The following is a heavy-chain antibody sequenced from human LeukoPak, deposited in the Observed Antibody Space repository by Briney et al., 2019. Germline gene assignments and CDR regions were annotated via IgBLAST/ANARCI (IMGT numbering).Heavy chain of an antibody. D-gene: IGHD5-12*01. V-gene: IGHV3-21*01. CDR3: AREGGSGYNDY. Sequence: GGSLRLSCAAPGFTFSSYSMNWVRQAPGKGLEWVSSISSSSSYIYYADSVKGRFAISRDNAKNSLYLQMNSLRAEDTAVYYCAREGGSGYNDYWGQGTLVTVSS. CDR2: ISSSSSYI. J-gene: IGHJ4*02. CDR1: GFTFSSYS.